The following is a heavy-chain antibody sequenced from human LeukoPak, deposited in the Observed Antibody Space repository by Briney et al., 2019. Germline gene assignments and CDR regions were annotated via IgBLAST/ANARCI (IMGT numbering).Heavy chain of an antibody. Sequence: GGSLRLSCAVSGLTFSEEYMSWIRQAPGKGVEWVSSISDSGGSTYYADSVKGRFTISRDNSKNTLYLQMNSLRAEDAAVYYCAKERYCSSTSCYRGFDYWGQGTLVTVSS. CDR2: ISDSGGST. CDR3: AKERYCSSTSCYRGFDY. J-gene: IGHJ4*02. V-gene: IGHV3-23*01. CDR1: GLTFSEEY. D-gene: IGHD2-2*02.